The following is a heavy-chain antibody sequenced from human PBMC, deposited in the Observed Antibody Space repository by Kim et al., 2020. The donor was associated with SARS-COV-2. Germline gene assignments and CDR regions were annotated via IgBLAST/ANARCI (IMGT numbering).Heavy chain of an antibody. J-gene: IGHJ4*02. D-gene: IGHD4-17*01. CDR3: AMGYGDATPFDC. V-gene: IGHV3-20*01. Sequence: GYADSVNSRFTISRDNAKNSVYLQMNSLGAEDPALYHWAMGYGDATPFDCWGQGTLVTVSS.